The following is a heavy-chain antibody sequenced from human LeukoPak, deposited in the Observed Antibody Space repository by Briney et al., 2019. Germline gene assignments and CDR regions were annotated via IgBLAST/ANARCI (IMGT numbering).Heavy chain of an antibody. CDR1: GGSFSGYY. D-gene: IGHD6-6*01. V-gene: IGHV4-34*01. CDR3: ARKGAGGQLVLADPNRSYYYGMDV. CDR2: INHSGST. Sequence: SETLSLTCAVYGGSFSGYYWSWIRQPPGKGLEWIGEINHSGSTNYNPSLKSRVTISVDTSKNQFSLKLSSVTAADTAVYYCARKGAGGQLVLADPNRSYYYGMDVWGQGTTVTVSS. J-gene: IGHJ6*02.